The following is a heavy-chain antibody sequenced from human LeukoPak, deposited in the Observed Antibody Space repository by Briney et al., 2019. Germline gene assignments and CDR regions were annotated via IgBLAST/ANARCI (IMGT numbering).Heavy chain of an antibody. J-gene: IGHJ4*02. CDR3: ARDYDFWSGYFNY. CDR2: IKQDGSEK. D-gene: IGHD3-3*01. V-gene: IGHV3-7*01. Sequence: PGGSLRLSCAASGFTFSSYWMSWVRLAPGKGLEWVANIKQDGSEKYLLGSVTGRFIISRDNAKNTLYLQMNSLRAEDTAVYYCARDYDFWSGYFNYWGQGTLVTVSS. CDR1: GFTFSSYW.